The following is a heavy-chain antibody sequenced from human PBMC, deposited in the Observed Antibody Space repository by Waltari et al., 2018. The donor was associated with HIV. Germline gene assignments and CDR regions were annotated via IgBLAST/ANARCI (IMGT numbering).Heavy chain of an antibody. D-gene: IGHD3-10*01. CDR2: IIPTAEKG. J-gene: IGHJ4*02. CDR1: GGTLSSYS. Sequence: QVQLVQSGAEVKTPGSSVQVSCRASGGTLSSYSVHWVRQAPGQGLEWMGRIIPTAEKGYSAQKLQGRITITADKVTSTSYLELNSLRSDDTAVYYCASARETMGVDLDFWGQGTLVTVSS. V-gene: IGHV1-69*02. CDR3: ASARETMGVDLDF.